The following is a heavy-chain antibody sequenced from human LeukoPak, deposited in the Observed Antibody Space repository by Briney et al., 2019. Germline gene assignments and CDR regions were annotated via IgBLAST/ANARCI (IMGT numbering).Heavy chain of an antibody. CDR1: GYTFTSYG. D-gene: IGHD3-22*01. Sequence: ASVKVSCKASGYTFTSYGISWVRQAPGQGLEWMGIINPSGGSTSYAQKFQGRVTMTRDTSTSTVYMELSSLRSEDTAVYYCARGGHYFSSGYYYLGYWGQGTLVTVSS. CDR2: INPSGGST. CDR3: ARGGHYFSSGYYYLGY. V-gene: IGHV1-46*01. J-gene: IGHJ4*02.